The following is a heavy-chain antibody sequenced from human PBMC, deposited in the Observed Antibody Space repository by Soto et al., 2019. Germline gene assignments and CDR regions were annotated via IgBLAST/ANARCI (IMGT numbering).Heavy chain of an antibody. D-gene: IGHD2-2*01. J-gene: IGHJ6*02. V-gene: IGHV1-46*01. Sequence: ASVKVSCKASGYTFTSYYMHWVRQAPGQGLEWMGIINPSGGSTSYAQKFQGRVTMTRDTSTSTVYMELSSLRSEDTAVYYCARDLAQLPPRTKNYYYYYGMDVWGQGTTVTVSS. CDR3: ARDLAQLPPRTKNYYYYYGMDV. CDR2: INPSGGST. CDR1: GYTFTSYY.